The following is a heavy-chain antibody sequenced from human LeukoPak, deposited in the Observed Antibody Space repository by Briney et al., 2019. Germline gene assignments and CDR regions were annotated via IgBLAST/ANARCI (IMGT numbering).Heavy chain of an antibody. CDR3: ARGYGHYYINCFDP. Sequence: ETLSLTCTVSGGSISSYYWSWIRQPPGKGLEWIGYIYYSGSTNYNPSLKSRVTISVDTSKNQFSLQLSSVTAADTAVYYCARGYGHYYINCFDPWGQGTLVTVSS. CDR2: IYYSGST. V-gene: IGHV4-59*01. D-gene: IGHD4-17*01. CDR1: GGSISSYY. J-gene: IGHJ5*02.